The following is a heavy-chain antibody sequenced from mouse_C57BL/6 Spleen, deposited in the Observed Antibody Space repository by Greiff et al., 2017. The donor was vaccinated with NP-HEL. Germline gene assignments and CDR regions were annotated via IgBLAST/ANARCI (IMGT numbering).Heavy chain of an antibody. J-gene: IGHJ2*01. Sequence: EVKLMESGGGLVQPKGSLKLSCAASGFSFNTYAMNWVRQAPGKGLEWVARIRSKSNNYATYYADSVKDRFTISRDDSESMLYLQMNNVKTEDTAMYYCVRHDHGSYYFDYWGQGTTLTVSS. CDR2: IRSKSNNYAT. CDR1: GFSFNTYA. V-gene: IGHV10-1*01. D-gene: IGHD1-1*01. CDR3: VRHDHGSYYFDY.